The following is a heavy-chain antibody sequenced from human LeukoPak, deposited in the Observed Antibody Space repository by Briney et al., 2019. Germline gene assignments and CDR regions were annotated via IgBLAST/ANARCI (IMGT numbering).Heavy chain of an antibody. J-gene: IGHJ4*02. CDR1: GGSISSGGYS. CDR2: IYHSGST. CDR3: ASLMDSPTSDGYNKPLDY. D-gene: IGHD5-24*01. V-gene: IGHV4-30-2*01. Sequence: SETLSLTCAVSGGSISSGGYSWSWIRQPPGKGLEWIGYIYHSGSTYYNPSLKSRVTISVDRSKNQFSLKLSSVTAADTAVYYCASLMDSPTSDGYNKPLDYWGQGTLVTVSS.